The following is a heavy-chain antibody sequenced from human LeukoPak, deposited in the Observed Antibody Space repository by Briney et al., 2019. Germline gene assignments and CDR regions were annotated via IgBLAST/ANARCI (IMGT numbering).Heavy chain of an antibody. CDR2: ISSSSSYI. CDR1: GFTVGTNH. D-gene: IGHD3-10*01. CDR3: ARGVITMVRGAPFDY. J-gene: IGHJ4*02. V-gene: IGHV3-21*01. Sequence: MPGGSLRLSCAASGFTVGTNHMSWVRQAPGKGLEWVSSISSSSSYIYYADSVKGRFTISRDNAKNSLYLQMNSLRAEDTAVYYCARGVITMVRGAPFDYWGQGTLVTVSS.